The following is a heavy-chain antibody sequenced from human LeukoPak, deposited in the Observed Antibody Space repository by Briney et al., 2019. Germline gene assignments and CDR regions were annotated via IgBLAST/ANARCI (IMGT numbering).Heavy chain of an antibody. D-gene: IGHD6-19*01. CDR1: GFTFSTYD. J-gene: IGHJ4*02. V-gene: IGHV3-23*01. Sequence: RGSLRLSCAASGFTFSTYDMTWVRQAPGKGLEWVSAITGSGRKTFYADSVKGRFTISRDNSKNTLYLQLISLRADDTAVYYCAKDGSAWSKDYWGQGTLVTVSS. CDR3: AKDGSAWSKDY. CDR2: ITGSGRKT.